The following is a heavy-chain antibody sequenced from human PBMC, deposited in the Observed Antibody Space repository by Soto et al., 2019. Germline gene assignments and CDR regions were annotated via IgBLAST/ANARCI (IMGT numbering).Heavy chain of an antibody. Sequence: GSLRLSCTASGFTFGDYAMSWVRQAPGKGLEWVGFTRSKAYGGTTEYAASVKGRFTISRDDSKSIAYLQMNSLKTEDTAVYYSPRQDDILTGYYRYYYRMDVRGQRTTVTVAS. D-gene: IGHD3-9*01. J-gene: IGHJ6*02. CDR2: TRSKAYGGTT. V-gene: IGHV3-49*04. CDR3: PRQDDILTGYYRYYYRMDV. CDR1: GFTFGDYA.